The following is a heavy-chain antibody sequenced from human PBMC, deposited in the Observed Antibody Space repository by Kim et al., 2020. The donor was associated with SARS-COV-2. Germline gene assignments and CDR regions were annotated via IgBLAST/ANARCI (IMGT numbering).Heavy chain of an antibody. CDR2: INIEGSST. Sequence: GGSLRLSCAASGFTFSSYWMHWVRQAPGKGLLWVSRINIEGSSTSYADSVKGRFTISRDSAMNTLYLKMNSLRAEDTAVYYCARDVSSGCYFNWGQVTLVTGSS. CDR3: ARDVSSGCYFN. D-gene: IGHD1-26*01. V-gene: IGHV3-74*01. CDR1: GFTFSSYW. J-gene: IGHJ4*02.